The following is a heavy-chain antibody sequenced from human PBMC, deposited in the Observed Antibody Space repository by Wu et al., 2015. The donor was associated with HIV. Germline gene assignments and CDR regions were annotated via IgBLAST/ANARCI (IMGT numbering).Heavy chain of an antibody. CDR1: DESFSNNP. D-gene: IGHD1-14*01. CDR2: VIPMFQKP. Sequence: QVQLLQSEAELKRPGSSVEISCKVADESFSNNPIHWVRQVPGQGLEWLGGVIPMFQKPKYSQTFKGRLNIAAEEASSTVFMELRRLTSSDTALYFCARNRSLTWTNVGGPGTLVTVSS. CDR3: ARNRSLTWTNV. V-gene: IGHV1-69*12. J-gene: IGHJ4*02.